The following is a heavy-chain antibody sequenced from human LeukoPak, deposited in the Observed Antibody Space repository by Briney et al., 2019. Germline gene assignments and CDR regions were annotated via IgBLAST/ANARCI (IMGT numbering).Heavy chain of an antibody. D-gene: IGHD6-13*01. CDR1: AYTFTTYC. J-gene: IGHJ4*02. CDR3: VRHGLGSSWFGFDY. V-gene: IGHV5-51*01. CDR2: IYPGDSDP. Sequence: GESLKISCKGSAYTFTTYCIGWVRQLPGKNLEWMGFIYPGDSDPRYSPSFQGQVTISADKSISTAYLQWSSLKASDSAIYYCVRHGLGSSWFGFDYWGQGTLVTVSS.